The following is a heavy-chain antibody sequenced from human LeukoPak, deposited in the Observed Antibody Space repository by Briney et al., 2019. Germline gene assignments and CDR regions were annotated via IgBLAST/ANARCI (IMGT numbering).Heavy chain of an antibody. CDR2: IKEDVSQK. CDR3: ARDLTAADY. Sequence: PGGSLRLSCVASGFTFSSYWLTWVRQAPGKGLEWVANIKEDVSQKYYADSVKGRFTISRDNAKNSLYLQMNSLRAEDTAVYYCARDLTAADYWGQGTLVTVSS. D-gene: IGHD6-25*01. J-gene: IGHJ4*02. V-gene: IGHV3-7*01. CDR1: GFTFSSYW.